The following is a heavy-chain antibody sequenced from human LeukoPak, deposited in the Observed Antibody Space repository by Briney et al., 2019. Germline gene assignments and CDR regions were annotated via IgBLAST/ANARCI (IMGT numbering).Heavy chain of an antibody. J-gene: IGHJ5*02. CDR1: GYTLTELS. V-gene: IGHV1-24*01. CDR3: ATTLPAQDIVVVPAAGENWFDP. D-gene: IGHD2-2*01. Sequence: ASVKVSCKVSGYTLTELSMHWVRQAPGKGLEWMGGFDPEDGETIYAQKFQGRVTMTEDTSTDTAYMELSSLRSEDTAVYYCATTLPAQDIVVVPAAGENWFDPWGQGTLVTVSS. CDR2: FDPEDGET.